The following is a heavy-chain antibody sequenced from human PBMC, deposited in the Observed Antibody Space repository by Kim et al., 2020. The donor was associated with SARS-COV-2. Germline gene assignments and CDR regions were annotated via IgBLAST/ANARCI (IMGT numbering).Heavy chain of an antibody. V-gene: IGHV4-34*01. D-gene: IGHD6-19*01. CDR1: GGSFSGYY. CDR2: INHSGST. Sequence: SETLSLTCAVYGGSFSGYYWSWIRKPPGKGLEWIGEINHSGSTNYNPSLKSRVTISVDTSKNQFSLKLSSVTAADTAVYYCARKGRSSGWYLRNWFDHWGQGTLVTVSS. CDR3: ARKGRSSGWYLRNWFDH. J-gene: IGHJ5*02.